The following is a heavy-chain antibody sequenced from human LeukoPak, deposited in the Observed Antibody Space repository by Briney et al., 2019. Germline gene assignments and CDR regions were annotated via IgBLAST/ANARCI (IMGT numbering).Heavy chain of an antibody. V-gene: IGHV4-39*01. CDR2: IYYSGST. Sequence: PSETLSLTCTVSGGSISSSSYYWGWIRQPPGKGLEWIGSIYYSGSTYYNPSLKSRVTISVDTSKNQFSLKLSSVTAAGTAVYYCARDYYDSSGYFQPTWSYPFDYWGQGTLVTASS. CDR1: GGSISSSSYY. J-gene: IGHJ4*02. CDR3: ARDYYDSSGYFQPTWSYPFDY. D-gene: IGHD3-22*01.